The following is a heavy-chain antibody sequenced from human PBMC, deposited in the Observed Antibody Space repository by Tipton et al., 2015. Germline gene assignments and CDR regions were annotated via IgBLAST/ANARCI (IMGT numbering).Heavy chain of an antibody. CDR1: GFIFSSYG. D-gene: IGHD3-22*01. V-gene: IGHV3-33*01. Sequence: SLRLSCAASGFIFSSYGMHWVRQVPGKGLEWVAVIWNDGSNKYYADSVKGRFTISRDNSKNTLYLQMSSLRAEDTAMYYCARXXXGSGYCARLDFGCWGQGSLVTVSS. CDR2: IWNDGSNK. CDR3: ARXXXGSGYCARLDFGC. J-gene: IGHJ4*02.